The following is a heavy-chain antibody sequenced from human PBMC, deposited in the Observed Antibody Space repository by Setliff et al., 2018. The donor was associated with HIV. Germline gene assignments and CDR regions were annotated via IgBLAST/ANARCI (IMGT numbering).Heavy chain of an antibody. Sequence: ASVKVSCKASGYTFTSYYMNWVRQAPGQGLEWMGIISPSGGSSTDAQKVQGRVAMTRDTSTSTVYMELSSLRSEDTAVYYWARNGVRVTIFGANDASDIWGQGTMVTVSS. CDR1: GYTFTSYY. CDR3: ARNGVRVTIFGANDASDI. J-gene: IGHJ3*02. CDR2: ISPSGGSS. D-gene: IGHD3-3*01. V-gene: IGHV1-46*01.